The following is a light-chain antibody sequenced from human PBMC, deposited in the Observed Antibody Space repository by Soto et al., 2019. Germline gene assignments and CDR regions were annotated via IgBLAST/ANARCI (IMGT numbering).Light chain of an antibody. CDR1: RSDVGGYNY. Sequence: QSVLTQPASVSGSPGQSITISCTGTRSDVGGYNYVSWYQHHPGKAPELMIYEVSNRPSGVSTRFSGSKSGNTASLTISGLQAEDEADYYCSSYTSSSTLYVFGTGTKVTVL. V-gene: IGLV2-14*01. J-gene: IGLJ1*01. CDR2: EVS. CDR3: SSYTSSSTLYV.